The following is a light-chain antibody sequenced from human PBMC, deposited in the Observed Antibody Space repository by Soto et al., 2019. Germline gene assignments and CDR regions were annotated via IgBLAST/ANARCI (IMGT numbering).Light chain of an antibody. Sequence: EIVLTQSPGTLSLSPGERATLSCRASQSLNSFYLAWYQQKPGQAPRLLIYGSSNRATGIPDRFSGSGSGTDCTLTISRLDPEDCAVYYCQQYDISPRTCGQGTKVEVK. CDR1: QSLNSFY. CDR3: QQYDISPRT. J-gene: IGKJ1*01. V-gene: IGKV3-20*01. CDR2: GSS.